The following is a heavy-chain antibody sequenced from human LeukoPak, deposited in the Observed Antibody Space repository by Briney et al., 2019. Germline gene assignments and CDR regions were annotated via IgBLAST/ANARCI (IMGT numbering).Heavy chain of an antibody. V-gene: IGHV1-69*13. D-gene: IGHD3-22*01. J-gene: IGHJ3*02. CDR2: IIPIFGTA. Sequence: SVKVSCKASGGTFSSYAISWVRQAPGQGLEWMGGIIPIFGTANYAQKFQGRVTITADESTSTAYMELRSLRSEDTAVYYCARVGRGYYYDSSGYHDAFDIWGQGTMVTVSS. CDR1: GGTFSSYA. CDR3: ARVGRGYYYDSSGYHDAFDI.